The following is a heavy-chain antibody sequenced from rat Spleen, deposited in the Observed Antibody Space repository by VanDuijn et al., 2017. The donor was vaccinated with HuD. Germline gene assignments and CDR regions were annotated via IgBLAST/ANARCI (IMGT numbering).Heavy chain of an antibody. D-gene: IGHD1-11*01. CDR3: ARHGGLRNWFAY. CDR1: GFTFSNYG. Sequence: EVQLVESGGGLVQPGRSLKLSCVTSGFTFSNYGMAWVRQTPTKGLEWVASITAGGDNTYYRDSVEGRFTISSDNAKNPQYLQMDSLRSEDTATYYCARHGGLRNWFAYWGQGTLVTVSS. V-gene: IGHV5S14*01. J-gene: IGHJ3*01. CDR2: ITAGGDNT.